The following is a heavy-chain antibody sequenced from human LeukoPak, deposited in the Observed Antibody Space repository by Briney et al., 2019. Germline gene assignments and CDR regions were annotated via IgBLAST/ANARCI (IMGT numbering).Heavy chain of an antibody. CDR3: ARGVTVTFNWFDP. V-gene: IGHV1-69*05. J-gene: IGHJ5*02. Sequence: SVKVSCKATSRISWVRQAPGQGLEWMGGIIPIFGTANYAQKFQGRVTITTDESTSTAYMELSSLRSEDTAVYYCARGVTVTFNWFDPWGQGTLVTVSS. CDR1: TSR. D-gene: IGHD4-17*01. CDR2: IIPIFGTA.